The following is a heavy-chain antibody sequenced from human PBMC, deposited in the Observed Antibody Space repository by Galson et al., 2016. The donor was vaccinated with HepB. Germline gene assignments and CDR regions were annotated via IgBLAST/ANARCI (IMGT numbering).Heavy chain of an antibody. D-gene: IGHD2-15*01. CDR2: ISGSGSST. J-gene: IGHJ5*02. V-gene: IGHV3-23*01. CDR1: GFTFSTYA. Sequence: SLRLSCAASGFTFSTYAMSWVRQAPGKGLEWVSLISGSGSSTFYADSVKGRFTISRDNSKNTLYLQMNSLRAEDTAVYYCAKRYCSGGSCYHVDHWGQGTLVTVPS. CDR3: AKRYCSGGSCYHVDH.